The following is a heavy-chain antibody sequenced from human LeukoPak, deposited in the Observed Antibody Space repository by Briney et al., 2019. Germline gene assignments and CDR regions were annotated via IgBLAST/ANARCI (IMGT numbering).Heavy chain of an antibody. V-gene: IGHV4-31*03. J-gene: IGHJ5*02. CDR3: ARVENYYDSSGGSDWFDP. CDR2: IYYNGST. D-gene: IGHD3-22*01. CDR1: GGSISSGGYY. Sequence: PSQTLSLTCTVSGGSISSGGYYWSWIRQHPGKGLEWIGYIYYNGSTYYNPSLKSRVTISVDTSKNQFSLKLSSVTAADTAVYYCARVENYYDSSGGSDWFDPWGQGTLVTVSS.